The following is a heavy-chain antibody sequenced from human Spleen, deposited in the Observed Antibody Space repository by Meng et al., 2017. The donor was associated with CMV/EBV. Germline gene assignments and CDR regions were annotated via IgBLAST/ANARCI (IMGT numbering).Heavy chain of an antibody. J-gene: IGHJ4*02. CDR1: GYFISTGYY. D-gene: IGHD5-18*01. V-gene: IGHV4-38-2*02. CDR2: IHHSEST. CDR3: ARDEDTAMAHF. Sequence: GSLRLSCTVSGYFISTGYYWGWIRQPPGKGLEWIGSIHHSESTYYNPSLKSRVTISVDTFMNQFSLKLNSVTAADTAVYYCARDEDTAMAHFWGQGTLVTVSS.